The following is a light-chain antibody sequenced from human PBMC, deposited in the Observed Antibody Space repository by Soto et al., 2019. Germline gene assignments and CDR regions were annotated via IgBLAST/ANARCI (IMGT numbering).Light chain of an antibody. CDR1: QSISSW. V-gene: IGKV1-5*03. CDR2: KAS. Sequence: DIQMTQSPSTLSASVGDRVIITCRASQSISSWLAWYQQKPGKAPNLLIYKASTLKSGVPSRFSGSGSGTEFTLTISSLQPDDFATYYCQQYDNDLWTFGQGTKVEIK. J-gene: IGKJ1*01. CDR3: QQYDNDLWT.